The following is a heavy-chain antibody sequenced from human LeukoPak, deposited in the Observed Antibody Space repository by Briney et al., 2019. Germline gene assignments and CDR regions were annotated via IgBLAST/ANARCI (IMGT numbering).Heavy chain of an antibody. D-gene: IGHD2-2*02. J-gene: IGHJ5*02. V-gene: IGHV3-20*04. CDR1: GFTFSSYA. Sequence: PGGSLRLSCAASGFTFSSYAMSWVRQTPGKGLEWVSGIKGTGGSSAYADSVKGRFTISRDNAKNTLYLQMNSLRAEDTAVYYCARDPDCDSTSCYIGPYNWFDPWGQGTLVTVSS. CDR3: ARDPDCDSTSCYIGPYNWFDP. CDR2: IKGTGGSS.